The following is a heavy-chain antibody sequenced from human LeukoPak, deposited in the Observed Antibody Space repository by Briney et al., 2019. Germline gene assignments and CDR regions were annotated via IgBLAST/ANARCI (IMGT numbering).Heavy chain of an antibody. J-gene: IGHJ5*02. Sequence: GESLKISCEGSGYSFTSYWIGWVRQMPGKGLEWMGIIYPGDSDTRYSPSFQGQVTISADKSISTAYLQWSSLRASDTAMYYCARRAARAVNNWFDPWGQGTLVTVSS. CDR1: GYSFTSYW. CDR2: IYPGDSDT. D-gene: IGHD6-6*01. V-gene: IGHV5-51*01. CDR3: ARRAARAVNNWFDP.